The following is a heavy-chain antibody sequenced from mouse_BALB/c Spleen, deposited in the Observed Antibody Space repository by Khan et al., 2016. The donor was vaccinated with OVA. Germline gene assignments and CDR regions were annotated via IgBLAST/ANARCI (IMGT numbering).Heavy chain of an antibody. V-gene: IGHV1-7*01. D-gene: IGHD1-1*02. CDR3: ARRSLGWDFDY. J-gene: IGHJ2*01. Sequence: QVQLKQSGAELAKPGASVKMSCKASGYTFTNYWILWVTQRPGQGLEWIGNINPRIGDTVNNQNFKAKATLTAAKSSRTSYMQLRSLTSGDSAVYYYARRSLGWDFDYWGQGTTLTVSS. CDR1: GYTFTNYW. CDR2: INPRIGDT.